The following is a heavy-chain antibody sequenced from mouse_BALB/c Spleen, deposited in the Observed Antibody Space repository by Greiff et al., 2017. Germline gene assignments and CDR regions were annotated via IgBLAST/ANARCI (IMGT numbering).Heavy chain of an antibody. CDR1: GFNIKDYY. D-gene: IGHD1-1*01. V-gene: IGHV14-4*02. Sequence: VQLKQSGAELVRSGASVKLSCTASGFNIKDYYMHWVKQRPEQGLEWIGWIDPENGDTEYAPKFQGKATMTADTSSNTAYLQLSSLTSEDTAVYYCNAFITTVVAFDYWGQGTTLTVSS. CDR3: NAFITTVVAFDY. CDR2: IDPENGDT. J-gene: IGHJ2*01.